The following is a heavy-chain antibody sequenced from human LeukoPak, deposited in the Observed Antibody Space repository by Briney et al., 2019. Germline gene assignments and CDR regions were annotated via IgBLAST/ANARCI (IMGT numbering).Heavy chain of an antibody. D-gene: IGHD3-22*01. CDR3: AALHYYDSSGYYYPRYYYMDV. J-gene: IGHJ6*03. V-gene: IGHV1-69*01. Sequence: SVKVSCKASGGTFSSYAISWVRQAPGQGLEWMGGIIPIFGTANYAQKFQGRVTITADESTSTAYMELSSLRSEDTAVYYCAALHYYDSSGYYYPRYYYMDVWGKGTTVTVSS. CDR1: GGTFSSYA. CDR2: IIPIFGTA.